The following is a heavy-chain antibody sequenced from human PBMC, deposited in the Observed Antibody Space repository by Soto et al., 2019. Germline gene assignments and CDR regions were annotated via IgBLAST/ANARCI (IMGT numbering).Heavy chain of an antibody. D-gene: IGHD4-17*01. J-gene: IGHJ4*02. CDR2: ISSSSSNI. CDR3: AGEYGDYGGAFDY. CDR1: GFTFSSYS. Sequence: GGSLRLSCAASGFTFSSYSMNWVRQAPGKGLEWVSSISSSSSNIYYADSVKGRFTISRDNAKNSLYLQMNSLRAEDTAVYYCAGEYGDYGGAFDYWGQGTLVTVSS. V-gene: IGHV3-21*01.